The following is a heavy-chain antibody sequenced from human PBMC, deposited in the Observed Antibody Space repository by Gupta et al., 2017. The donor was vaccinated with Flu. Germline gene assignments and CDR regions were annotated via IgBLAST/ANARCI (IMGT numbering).Heavy chain of an antibody. D-gene: IGHD3-22*01. CDR3: ATQSITMIVVGGASDAFDI. CDR2: IYYSGST. V-gene: IGHV4-31*03. Sequence: QVQLQESGPGLVKPSQTLSLTCTVSGGSISSGGYYWSWIRQHPGKGLEWIGYIYYSGSTYYNPSLKSRVTISVDTSKNQFSLKLSSVTAADTAVYYCATQSITMIVVGGASDAFDIWGQGTMVTVSS. J-gene: IGHJ3*02. CDR1: GGSISSGGYY.